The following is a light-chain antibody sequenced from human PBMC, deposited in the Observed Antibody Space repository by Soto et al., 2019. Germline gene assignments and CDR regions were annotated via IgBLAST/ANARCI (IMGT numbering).Light chain of an antibody. CDR1: QSVSSS. CDR2: DAS. V-gene: IGKV3-15*01. J-gene: IGKJ1*01. CDR3: QQYNNWPRT. Sequence: ETVMTQSPATLSVSPGERATLSCRASQSVSSSLAWYQQKSGQAPSLLIYDASTRATGIPTRFRGTGSGTEFTLTISSLQSEDFAVYYCQQYNNWPRTFGQGTKVEIK.